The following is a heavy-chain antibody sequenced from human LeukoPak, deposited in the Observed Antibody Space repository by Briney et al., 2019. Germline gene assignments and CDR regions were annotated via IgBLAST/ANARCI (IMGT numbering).Heavy chain of an antibody. V-gene: IGHV3-7*01. D-gene: IGHD1-7*01. CDR2: IKQDGSEK. J-gene: IGHJ6*03. CDR1: GFTFSSYW. Sequence: GGSLRLPCAASGFTFSSYWMSWVRQAPGKGLEWVANIKQDGSEKYYVDSVKGRFTISRDNAKNSLYLQMNSLRAEDTAVYYCARAEGNWNYNYYMDVWGKGTTVTVSS. CDR3: ARAEGNWNYNYYMDV.